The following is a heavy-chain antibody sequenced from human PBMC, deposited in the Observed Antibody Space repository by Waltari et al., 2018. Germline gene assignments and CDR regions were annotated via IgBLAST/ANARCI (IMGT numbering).Heavy chain of an antibody. D-gene: IGHD3-22*01. CDR2: IIPIFGTA. J-gene: IGHJ4*02. CDR1: GGTFSSYA. Sequence: QVQLVQSGAEVKKPGSSVKVSCKASGGTFSSYAISWVRQAPGQGLGWMGGIIPIFGTANYAQKFQGRVTITTDESTSTAYMELSSLRSEDTAVYYCATSQGTHYYDSSGQKYYFDYWGQGTLVTVSS. V-gene: IGHV1-69*05. CDR3: ATSQGTHYYDSSGQKYYFDY.